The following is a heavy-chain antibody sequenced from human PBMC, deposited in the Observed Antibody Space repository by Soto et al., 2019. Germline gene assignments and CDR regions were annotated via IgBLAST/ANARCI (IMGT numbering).Heavy chain of an antibody. CDR1: GGSISGFY. CDR3: AATPRY. D-gene: IGHD2-15*01. CDR2: IYYSGIT. Sequence: SETLSLTCTVSGGSISGFYWSWIRQPPGKGLEWIGYIYYSGITNYSPSLKSRVTMPIDTSQNQVSLNLTSVTTADTAVYYCAATPRYWGQGTLVTVSS. V-gene: IGHV4-59*01. J-gene: IGHJ4*02.